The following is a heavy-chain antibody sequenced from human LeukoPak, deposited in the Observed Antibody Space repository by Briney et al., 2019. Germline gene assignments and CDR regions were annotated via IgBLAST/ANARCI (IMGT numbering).Heavy chain of an antibody. Sequence: PSETLSLTCTVSGGSISSYYWSWIRQPPGKGLEWIGYIYYSGSTNYNPSLKSRVTISVDTSKNQFSLKLSSVTAADTAVYYCARQSRFRYFDYGGQGTLVTVSS. J-gene: IGHJ4*02. CDR1: GGSISSYY. CDR2: IYYSGST. V-gene: IGHV4-59*08. CDR3: ARQSRFRYFDY.